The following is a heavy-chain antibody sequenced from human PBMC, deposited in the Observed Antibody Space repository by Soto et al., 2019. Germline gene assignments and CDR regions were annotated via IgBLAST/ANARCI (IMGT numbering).Heavy chain of an antibody. CDR2: IIPVLGVT. Sequence: QVQLVQSGAEVMKPGSSVKVSCRASGDTFSSYTVSWVRQAPGQGLEWMGRIIPVLGVTNYAQKFRGRVTITADESSKTAYRDLSGLRSEDTAVYYCARRIYCGTDCYHKYYYGMDVWGQGTGVTVSS. V-gene: IGHV1-69*02. D-gene: IGHD2-21*02. J-gene: IGHJ6*02. CDR1: GDTFSSYT. CDR3: ARRIYCGTDCYHKYYYGMDV.